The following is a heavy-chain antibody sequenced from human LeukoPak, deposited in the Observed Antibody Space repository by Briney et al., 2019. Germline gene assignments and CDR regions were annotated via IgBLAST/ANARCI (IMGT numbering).Heavy chain of an antibody. CDR1: GFTFSSYA. Sequence: GGSLRLSCAASGFTFSSYAMSWVRQAPGKGLEWVSAISGSGGTTYYADSVKGRFTISRDNSKNTLYLQMNSLRAEDTAVYYCAKSSGFGAARYYFDYWGQGTLVTVSS. J-gene: IGHJ4*02. CDR2: ISGSGGTT. D-gene: IGHD3-16*01. V-gene: IGHV3-23*01. CDR3: AKSSGFGAARYYFDY.